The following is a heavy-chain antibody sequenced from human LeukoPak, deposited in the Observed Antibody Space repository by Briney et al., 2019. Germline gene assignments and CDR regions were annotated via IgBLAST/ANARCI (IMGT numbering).Heavy chain of an antibody. J-gene: IGHJ4*02. CDR1: GFIFSDYA. V-gene: IGHV3-64*01. CDR3: ARDTGSGYRHFEY. CDR2: ISTNGDST. Sequence: PGGSLRLSCAASGFIFSDYAMHWVRQAPGKGLEYVSGISTNGDSTYYANSVKGRFTISRDNSRNTLYPHMGSLRAEDMAIYYCARDTGSGYRHFEYWGQGTLVTVSS. D-gene: IGHD3-3*01.